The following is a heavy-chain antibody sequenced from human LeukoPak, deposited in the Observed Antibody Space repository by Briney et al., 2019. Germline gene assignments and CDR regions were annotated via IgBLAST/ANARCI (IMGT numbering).Heavy chain of an antibody. CDR2: IWYDASNK. CDR3: ATVGRGYCSSTSCFEFDY. Sequence: GRSLRLSCVASGFKFSDYGMHWVRQAPGKGLEWGAIIWYDASNKYYADSVKGRFTISRDNSKNTLYLQMNNLRAEDTAVYYCATVGRGYCSSTSCFEFDYWGQGTLVTVSS. CDR1: GFKFSDYG. J-gene: IGHJ4*02. D-gene: IGHD2-2*01. V-gene: IGHV3-33*01.